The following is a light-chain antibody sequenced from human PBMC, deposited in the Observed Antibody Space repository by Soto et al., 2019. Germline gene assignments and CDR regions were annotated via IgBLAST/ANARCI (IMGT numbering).Light chain of an antibody. CDR3: STFAVSPVI. CDR2: EVN. CDR1: GIDDYDYNF. V-gene: IGLV2-8*01. Sequence: QSALTQPPSASGSAGHSVTIPCTGTGIDDYDYNFVSWYQHHPGKAPKLIIFEVNKSPSGVPDRFSGSKSGTTASLTVSGLQADDEADYYCSTFAVSPVIFGGGTKLTVL. J-gene: IGLJ2*01.